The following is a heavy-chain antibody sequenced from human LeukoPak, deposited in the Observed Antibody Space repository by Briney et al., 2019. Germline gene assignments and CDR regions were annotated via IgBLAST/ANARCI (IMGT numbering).Heavy chain of an antibody. D-gene: IGHD1-26*01. CDR3: AKGGIMGAYFDY. Sequence: GGSLRLSCAASGFTFSSYWMSWVRQAPGKGLEWVANIKQDGSEKYVDSVKGRFTISRDNAKNSLYLQMNSLRAEDTAVYYCAKGGIMGAYFDYWGQGTLVTVSS. J-gene: IGHJ4*02. V-gene: IGHV3-7*01. CDR2: IKQDGSEK. CDR1: GFTFSSYW.